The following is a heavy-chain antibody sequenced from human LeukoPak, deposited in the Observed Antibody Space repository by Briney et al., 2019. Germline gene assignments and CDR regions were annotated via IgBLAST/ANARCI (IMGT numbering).Heavy chain of an antibody. CDR2: IIPIFGTA. V-gene: IGHV1-69*05. CDR3: ARGYCSSTSCYRDGYFDY. J-gene: IGHJ4*02. Sequence: ASVKVSCKASGGTFSSYAISWVRQAPGQGLEWMGGIIPIFGTANYAQKFQGRVTITTDESTSTAYMELSSLRSEDTAVYYCARGYCSSTSCYRDGYFDYWGQGTLATVSS. D-gene: IGHD2-2*02. CDR1: GGTFSSYA.